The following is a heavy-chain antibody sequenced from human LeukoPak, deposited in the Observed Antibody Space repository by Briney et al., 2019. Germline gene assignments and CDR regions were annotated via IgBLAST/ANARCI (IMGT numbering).Heavy chain of an antibody. CDR1: GGSFSGYY. Sequence: PSETLSLTCAVYGGSFSGYYWSWIRQPPGKGLEWIGEINHSGGTNYDPSLKSRVTISVDTSKNQFSLKLSSVTAADTAVYYCARGRYCSSTSCYRFGYYMDVWGKGTTVTVS. CDR2: INHSGGT. CDR3: ARGRYCSSTSCYRFGYYMDV. J-gene: IGHJ6*03. V-gene: IGHV4-34*01. D-gene: IGHD2-2*01.